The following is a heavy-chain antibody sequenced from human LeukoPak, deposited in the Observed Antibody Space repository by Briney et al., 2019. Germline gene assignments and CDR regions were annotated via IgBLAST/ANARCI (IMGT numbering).Heavy chain of an antibody. D-gene: IGHD3-10*01. V-gene: IGHV3-23*01. CDR3: AKDLFFNMVRGAIFDY. CDR1: GFTLSGDA. CDR2: ISGSGGST. J-gene: IGHJ4*02. Sequence: GGSLRLSWAASGFTLSGDAMSWVRQAPGKGLEWVAAISGSGGSTYYADSVKGLFTHSRDNSKNTLYLQMNSLRAEDTAVYYCAKDLFFNMVRGAIFDYWGQGTLVTVST.